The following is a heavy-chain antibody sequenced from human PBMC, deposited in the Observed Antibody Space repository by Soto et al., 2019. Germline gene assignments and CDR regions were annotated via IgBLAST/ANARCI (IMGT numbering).Heavy chain of an antibody. CDR2: ISGSGGST. J-gene: IGHJ4*02. Sequence: GGSLRLSCAASGFTFSSYAMSWVRQAPGKGLEWVSAISGSGGSTYYADSVKGRFTISRDNSKNTLYLQMNSLRAEDTAVYYCAKDPPIAAAGRGYYFDYWGQGTLVTVSS. V-gene: IGHV3-23*01. CDR1: GFTFSSYA. D-gene: IGHD6-13*01. CDR3: AKDPPIAAAGRGYYFDY.